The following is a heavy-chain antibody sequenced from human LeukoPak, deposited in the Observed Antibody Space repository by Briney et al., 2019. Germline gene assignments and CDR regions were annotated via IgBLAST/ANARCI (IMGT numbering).Heavy chain of an antibody. CDR3: TKANSYASGSLRY. D-gene: IGHD3-10*01. CDR2: INPDGGAT. V-gene: IGHV1-2*04. Sequence: ASVKVSCKTSGYTFITDYIHWVRQAPGQGLEWVGWINPDGGATDYAQNFQGWVSLTSDSSISTVYMELTGLKFDDTAVYFCTKANSYASGSLRYWGQGTLVTVSS. CDR1: GYTFITDY. J-gene: IGHJ4*02.